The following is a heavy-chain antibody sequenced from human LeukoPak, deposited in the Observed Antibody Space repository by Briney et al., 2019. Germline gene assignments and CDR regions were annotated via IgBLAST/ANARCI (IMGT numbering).Heavy chain of an antibody. V-gene: IGHV3-23*01. D-gene: IGHD5-24*01. CDR2: ISGSGGST. Sequence: GGSLRLSCAASGFTFSSYAMSWVRQAPGKGLEWVSAISGSGGSTYYADSVKGRFTISRDNSKNTLYLQMNSLRAEDTAVYYCARDSEFFDGSNYTYYFDYWGQGIQVTVSS. J-gene: IGHJ4*02. CDR1: GFTFSSYA. CDR3: ARDSEFFDGSNYTYYFDY.